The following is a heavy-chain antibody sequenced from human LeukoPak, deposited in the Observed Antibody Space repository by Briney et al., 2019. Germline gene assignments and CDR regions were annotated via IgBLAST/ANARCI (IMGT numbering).Heavy chain of an antibody. CDR3: VREDGWGSYCVY. V-gene: IGHV3-74*01. J-gene: IGHJ4*02. Sequence: GGTLRLSCALSGFIFGTYWMHWVRHAPGKGLVWVSRINHHGSRTDYADSLRGRFTISRDNAKNTLYLEMNSLSDEATAEYYGVREDGWGSYCVYWGQGTLVTVSS. D-gene: IGHD3-10*01. CDR1: GFIFGTYW. CDR2: INHHGSRT.